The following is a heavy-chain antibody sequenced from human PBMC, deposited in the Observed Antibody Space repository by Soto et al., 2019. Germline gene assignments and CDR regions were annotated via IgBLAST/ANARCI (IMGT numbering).Heavy chain of an antibody. CDR1: GGSISSSNW. CDR3: ALDSSSSHGGLYYYAMDV. Sequence: QVQLQESGPGLVKPSGTLSLTCAVSGGSISSSNWWRWVRQPPGKGLEWIGEIYHSGSTNYNPSLKRRVTISVDTSKNQFSLKLSSVTAAYTAVYYCALDSSSSHGGLYYYAMDVWGQGTTVTVSS. J-gene: IGHJ6*02. V-gene: IGHV4-4*02. D-gene: IGHD6-6*01. CDR2: IYHSGST.